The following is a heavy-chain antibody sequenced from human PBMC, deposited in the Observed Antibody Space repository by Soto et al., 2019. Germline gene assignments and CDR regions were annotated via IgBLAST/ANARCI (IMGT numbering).Heavy chain of an antibody. J-gene: IGHJ6*02. CDR2: IIAIYGKA. V-gene: IGHV1-69*13. Sequence: SVKVSCKASGYTFTSYGSSWVRQAPGQGLEWMGGIIAIYGKANYAQKFQGRVTITADESTSTAYMELSSLRSEDTAVYYCASDGYGDSYYYYGMDVWGQGTTVTVSS. CDR1: GYTFTSYG. D-gene: IGHD4-17*01. CDR3: ASDGYGDSYYYYGMDV.